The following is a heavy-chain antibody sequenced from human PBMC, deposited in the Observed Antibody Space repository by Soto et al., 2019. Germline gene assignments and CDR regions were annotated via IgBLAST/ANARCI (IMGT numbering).Heavy chain of an antibody. V-gene: IGHV4-4*02. CDR1: GGSISSSNW. CDR2: IYHSGST. J-gene: IGHJ6*02. D-gene: IGHD3-10*01. Sequence: NPSETLSLTCAVSGGSISSSNWWSWVRQPPGKGLEWIGEIYHSGSTNYNPSLKSRVTISVDKSKNQFSLKLSSVTAADTAVYYCARVEMATMKRRGMDVWGQGTTVTVSS. CDR3: ARVEMATMKRRGMDV.